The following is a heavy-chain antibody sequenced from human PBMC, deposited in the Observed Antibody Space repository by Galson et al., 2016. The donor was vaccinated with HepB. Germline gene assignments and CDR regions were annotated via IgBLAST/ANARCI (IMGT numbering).Heavy chain of an antibody. CDR1: GFTFGSYD. J-gene: IGHJ4*02. V-gene: IGHV3-48*02. Sequence: SLRLSCAASGFTFGSYDMNWVRQAPGKGLDWVSYISSGGSIVYYADSVRGRFTISRENAQNSLYLQMNSLSDEDTAVYYCARGRSGSYSSTQRDYYFDYWGQGSLVTVSS. CDR2: ISSGGSIV. D-gene: IGHD1-26*01. CDR3: ARGRSGSYSSTQRDYYFDY.